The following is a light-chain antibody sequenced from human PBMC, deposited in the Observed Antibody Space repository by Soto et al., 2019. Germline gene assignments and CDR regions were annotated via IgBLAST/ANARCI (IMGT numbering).Light chain of an antibody. CDR2: GAS. V-gene: IGKV3-15*01. CDR1: QNVNAN. Sequence: EVVMTQSPATLSVSPGERATLSCRASQNVNANLAWYQQKPGQAPRLLIHGASTRDTGLPARFSGSGFGTAFILTSSSLQSEDFAVYDCQQYNTWLWTFGQGTKVEGK. J-gene: IGKJ1*01. CDR3: QQYNTWLWT.